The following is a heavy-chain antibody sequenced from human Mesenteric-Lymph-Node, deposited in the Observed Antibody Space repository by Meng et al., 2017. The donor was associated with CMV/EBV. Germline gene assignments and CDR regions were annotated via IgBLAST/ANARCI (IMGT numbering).Heavy chain of an antibody. J-gene: IGHJ4*02. CDR2: GFYDGST. CDR1: GGSMNSPTYY. D-gene: IGHD6-6*01. Sequence: SETLSLTCSVSGGSMNSPTYYWGWIRQPPNKGLEWVGSGFYDGSTFYDPSLKSRVTISVDTSKNQFSLKLSSVTAADTAVYYCARAVIAPRPPLGKLYDYWGQGTLVTVSS. CDR3: ARAVIAPRPPLGKLYDY. V-gene: IGHV4-39*07.